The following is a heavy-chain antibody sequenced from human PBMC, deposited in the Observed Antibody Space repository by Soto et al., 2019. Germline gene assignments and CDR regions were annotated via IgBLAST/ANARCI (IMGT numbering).Heavy chain of an antibody. D-gene: IGHD3-9*01. Sequence: QVQLQESGPGLVKPSETLSLTCTVAGGSISSYYWSWIRQPPGKGLEWIGYIYHSGTTSYNPSLESRVTISIDTSKKQVSLKLTSVTAADTAVYYCARENLRWFDPWGQGTLVTVSS. CDR2: IYHSGTT. CDR3: ARENLRWFDP. V-gene: IGHV4-59*01. CDR1: GGSISSYY. J-gene: IGHJ5*02.